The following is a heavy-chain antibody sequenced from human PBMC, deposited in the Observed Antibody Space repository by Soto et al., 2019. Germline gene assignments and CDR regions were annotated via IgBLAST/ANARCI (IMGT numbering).Heavy chain of an antibody. V-gene: IGHV1-18*01. CDR1: GYTFTNFG. Sequence: GASVKVSCKASGYTFTNFGVAWVRQAPGQGLEWMGWISAYDGHTNYAQNFQDRVTMTTDTSTSTAYMELRSLRSDDTAVYYCARDSGYFAAWGQGTPVTVS. CDR2: ISAYDGHT. CDR3: ARDSGYFAA. D-gene: IGHD1-26*01. J-gene: IGHJ4*02.